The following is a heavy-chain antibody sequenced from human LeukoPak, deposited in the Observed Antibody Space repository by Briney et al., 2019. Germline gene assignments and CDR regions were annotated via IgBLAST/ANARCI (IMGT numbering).Heavy chain of an antibody. J-gene: IGHJ4*02. CDR2: INIDGSST. CDR3: ARDPVLDDYGGNSPH. V-gene: IGHV3-74*01. Sequence: GGSLRLSCAASGFTFSSYWMHWVRQAPGKGLVWVSRINIDGSSTTYADSVKGRFTISRNNAKNTLYLQMNSLRAEDTAVYYCARDPVLDDYGGNSPHWGQGTLVTVSS. CDR1: GFTFSSYW. D-gene: IGHD4-23*01.